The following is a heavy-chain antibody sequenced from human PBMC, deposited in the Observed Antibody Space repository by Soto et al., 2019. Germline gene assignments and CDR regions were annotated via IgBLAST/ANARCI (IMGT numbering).Heavy chain of an antibody. V-gene: IGHV1-18*01. CDR2: ISAYNGNT. CDR3: ARGPRYYDILTGYPPTPFDY. CDR1: GYTFTSYG. Sequence: ASVKVSCKASGYTFTSYGISWVRQAPGQGLEWMGWISAYNGNTNYAQKLQGRVTMTTDTSTSTAYMELRSLRSDDTAVYYCARGPRYYDILTGYPPTPFDYWGQGTLVTVSS. J-gene: IGHJ4*02. D-gene: IGHD3-9*01.